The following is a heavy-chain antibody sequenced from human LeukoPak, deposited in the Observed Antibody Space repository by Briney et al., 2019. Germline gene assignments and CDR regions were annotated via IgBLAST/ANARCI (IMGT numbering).Heavy chain of an antibody. J-gene: IGHJ6*02. CDR1: GGSISSYY. Sequence: SETLSLTCTVSGGSISSYYWSWIRQPPGKGLEWIGYIYYSGSTNYNPSLKSRVTISVDTSKNQFSLKLSSVTAAGTAVYYCARGGARPGNYYYGMDVWGQGTTVTVSS. CDR2: IYYSGST. D-gene: IGHD4-17*01. CDR3: ARGGARPGNYYYGMDV. V-gene: IGHV4-59*01.